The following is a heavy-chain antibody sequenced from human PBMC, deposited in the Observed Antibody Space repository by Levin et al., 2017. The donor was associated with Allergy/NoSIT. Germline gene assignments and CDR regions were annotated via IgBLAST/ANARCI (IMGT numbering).Heavy chain of an antibody. V-gene: IGHV1-8*01. Sequence: ASVKVSCKASGYTFTSYDINWVRQATGQGLEWMGWMNPNSGNTGYAQKFQGRVTMTRNTSISTAYMELSSLRSEDTAVYYCARGRGVQGVITPFVYWGQGTLVTVSS. D-gene: IGHD3-10*01. CDR2: MNPNSGNT. J-gene: IGHJ4*02. CDR1: GYTFTSYD. CDR3: ARGRGVQGVITPFVY.